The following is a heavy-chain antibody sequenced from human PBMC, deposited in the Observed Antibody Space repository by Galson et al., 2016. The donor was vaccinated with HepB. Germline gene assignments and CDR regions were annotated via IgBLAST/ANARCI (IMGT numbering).Heavy chain of an antibody. CDR3: ARDRDLERRPFEY. CDR1: GFSFSDYY. Sequence: SLRLSCAASGFSFSDYYMSWIRQAPGKGLEWLSYISSGTTYANYADSVKGRFTISRDNAKNSVYLQMNSLRAEDTAVYYCARDRDLERRPFEYWGQGILVTVSS. J-gene: IGHJ4*02. V-gene: IGHV3-11*06. CDR2: ISSGTTYA. D-gene: IGHD1-1*01.